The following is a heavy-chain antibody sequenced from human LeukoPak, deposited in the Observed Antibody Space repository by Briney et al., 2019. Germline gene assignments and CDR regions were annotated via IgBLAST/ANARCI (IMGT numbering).Heavy chain of an antibody. CDR2: ISYDGRTT. D-gene: IGHD3-22*01. CDR1: GFTFRMFA. V-gene: IGHV3-30*18. J-gene: IGHJ4*02. Sequence: GRSLRLSCAASGFTFRMFAMHWVRQTPGKGLEGVAVISYDGRTTYYRDSVKGRFTISRDDSKNTLYLQKSTLRSDDTAVYYCAKDSAYYDSSGDYFDSWGQGTLVTVSS. CDR3: AKDSAYYDSSGDYFDS.